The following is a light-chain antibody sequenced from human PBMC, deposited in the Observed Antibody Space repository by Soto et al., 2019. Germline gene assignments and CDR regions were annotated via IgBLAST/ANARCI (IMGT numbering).Light chain of an antibody. CDR1: QSVSRY. V-gene: IGKV3-11*01. J-gene: IGKJ5*01. Sequence: ESVFTQSPATLSLSPGERATLSCRASQSVSRYLAWYQQKPGQAPRLLIYDASNRATGIPARFSGSGSGTDFTLTISRLEPEDFAVYFCQQYGNSHPITFGQGTRLEIK. CDR2: DAS. CDR3: QQYGNSHPIT.